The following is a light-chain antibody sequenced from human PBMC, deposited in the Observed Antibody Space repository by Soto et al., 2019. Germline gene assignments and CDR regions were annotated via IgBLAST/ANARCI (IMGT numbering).Light chain of an antibody. Sequence: EIVMTQSPATLSVSPGERATLSCRASQRFGSNLAWYQQKPGQAPRLLIHGASTRATGIPARFSGSGSGTEFTLTISSLQSEDFAIYFCQQYNNWPPDRTFGQGTKVEIK. CDR2: GAS. CDR3: QQYNNWPPDRT. V-gene: IGKV3-15*01. J-gene: IGKJ1*01. CDR1: QRFGSN.